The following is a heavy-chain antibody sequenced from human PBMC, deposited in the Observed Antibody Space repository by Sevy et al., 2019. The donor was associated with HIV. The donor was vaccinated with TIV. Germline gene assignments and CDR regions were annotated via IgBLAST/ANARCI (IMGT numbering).Heavy chain of an antibody. Sequence: GGSLRLSCAVSGVTFSDYAMSWVRQAPGKGLEWVSFISGFGDKTYYADSVRGRFTISRDNSKNTLHLQMNSLRAEDMAVYYCAKAGGINWFYYYYGMDVWDQGTTVTVS. CDR1: GVTFSDYA. J-gene: IGHJ6*02. CDR3: AKAGGINWFYYYYGMDV. V-gene: IGHV3-23*01. D-gene: IGHD1-1*01. CDR2: ISGFGDKT.